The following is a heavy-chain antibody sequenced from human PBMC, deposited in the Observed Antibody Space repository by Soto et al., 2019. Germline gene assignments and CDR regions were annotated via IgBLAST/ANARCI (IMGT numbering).Heavy chain of an antibody. D-gene: IGHD3-10*01. J-gene: IGHJ4*02. CDR1: GGSISSGDYY. Sequence: QVQLQESGPGLVKPSQTLSLTCTVSGGSISSGDYYWSWIRQPPGKGLEWIGYIYYSGRTYVNPSLKSRVTRSVDTSKNQASLTRSSVTAADTAVYYCARDRGDNGSGPFDYWGQGTLVTVSS. CDR2: IYYSGRT. CDR3: ARDRGDNGSGPFDY. V-gene: IGHV4-30-4*01.